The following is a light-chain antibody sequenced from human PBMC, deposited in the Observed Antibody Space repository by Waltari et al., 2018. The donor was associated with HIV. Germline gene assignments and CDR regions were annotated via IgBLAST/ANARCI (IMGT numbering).Light chain of an antibody. Sequence: EIVLTQSPATLSLSPGERATLSCRASQSVSSYLAWYQQKPGQAPRLLIYDASNRATGIPARFSGSGSGTDFTLTISSLEPEDFALYYCQQRNNWPLTFGGGTKVELK. CDR3: QQRNNWPLT. CDR1: QSVSSY. J-gene: IGKJ4*01. V-gene: IGKV3-11*01. CDR2: DAS.